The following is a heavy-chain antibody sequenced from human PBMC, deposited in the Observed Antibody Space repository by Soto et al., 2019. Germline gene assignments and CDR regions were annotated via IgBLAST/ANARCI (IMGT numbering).Heavy chain of an antibody. CDR3: ARLRIATNNYKWFDP. D-gene: IGHD2-21*01. J-gene: IGHJ5*02. Sequence: TVSLTCSVSGAALNSGNYYWSWIRQVPGKGLEWIGHIYVTGAVDYNPSLRARITISQDTSERQFSLNLRLVTAADTAVYYCARLRIATNNYKWFDPWGQGTLVTVSS. V-gene: IGHV4-31*03. CDR1: GAALNSGNYY. CDR2: IYVTGAV.